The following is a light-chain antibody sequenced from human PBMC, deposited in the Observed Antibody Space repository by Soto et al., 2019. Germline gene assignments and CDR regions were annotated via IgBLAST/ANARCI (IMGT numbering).Light chain of an antibody. V-gene: IGKV3-20*01. CDR1: QSVISSY. J-gene: IGKJ4*01. CDR3: QQYGSSPTLT. CDR2: GAS. Sequence: EIVLTTSPGTLSLSPVENANLYFSAIQSVISSYLAWYQQQPGQAPRLLIYGASSRATGIPDRFSGSGSGTDFTLTISRLEPEDFAVYYCQQYGSSPTLTFGGGTKVDIK.